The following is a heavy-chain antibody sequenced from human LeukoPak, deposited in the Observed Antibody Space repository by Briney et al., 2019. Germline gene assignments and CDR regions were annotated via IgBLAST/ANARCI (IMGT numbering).Heavy chain of an antibody. CDR3: AKGQNYYDSSGPFDY. CDR1: GFTFSSYA. D-gene: IGHD3-22*01. J-gene: IGHJ4*02. CDR2: ISYDGSNK. V-gene: IGHV3-30*04. Sequence: PGGSLRLSCAASGFTFSSYAMHWVRQAPGKGLEWVAVISYDGSNKYYADSVKGRFTISRDNSKNTLYLQMNSLRAEDTAVYYCAKGQNYYDSSGPFDYWGQGTLVTVSS.